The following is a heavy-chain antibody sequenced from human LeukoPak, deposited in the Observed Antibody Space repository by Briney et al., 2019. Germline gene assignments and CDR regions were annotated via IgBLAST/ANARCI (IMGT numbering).Heavy chain of an antibody. V-gene: IGHV1-2*02. D-gene: IGHD1-26*01. Sequence: ASVKVSCKASGYTFIGYYMHWVRQAPGQGLEWMGWTNPNLGTTNYAQKFQGRVTMTRDTSISTAYMELSRLRSDDTAVYYCARDEIRGSYFYWGQGTLVTVSS. CDR2: TNPNLGTT. CDR1: GYTFIGYY. J-gene: IGHJ4*02. CDR3: ARDEIRGSYFY.